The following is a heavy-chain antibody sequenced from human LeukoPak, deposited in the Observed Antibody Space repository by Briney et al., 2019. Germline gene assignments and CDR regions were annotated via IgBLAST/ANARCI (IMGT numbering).Heavy chain of an antibody. D-gene: IGHD3-10*01. V-gene: IGHV3-23*01. Sequence: GSLRLSCAASGFTFSSYAMSWVRQAPGKGLEWVSLINDSGGNTYYADSVKGRFTISGDNSKNTLFLQMSSLRAEDTAVYYCAKTSAGIRGGYFDYWGQGTLVTVSS. CDR2: INDSGGNT. CDR1: GFTFSSYA. J-gene: IGHJ4*02. CDR3: AKTSAGIRGGYFDY.